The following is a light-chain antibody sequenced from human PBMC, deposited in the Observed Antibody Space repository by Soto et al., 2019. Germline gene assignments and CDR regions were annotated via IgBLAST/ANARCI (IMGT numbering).Light chain of an antibody. V-gene: IGKV1-5*03. Sequence: DIQMTQSPSTLSASVGARVTITCRASQSISSWLAWYQQKPGKAPKLLIYKASSLESGVPSRFSGSGSGTEFTLTIRCLQPDDFATYYCQQYNSWWTFGQGTKGEIK. CDR2: KAS. CDR1: QSISSW. CDR3: QQYNSWWT. J-gene: IGKJ1*01.